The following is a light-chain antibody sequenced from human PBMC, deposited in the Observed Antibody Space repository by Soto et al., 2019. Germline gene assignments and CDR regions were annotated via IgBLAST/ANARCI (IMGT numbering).Light chain of an antibody. V-gene: IGKV3D-15*01. J-gene: IGKJ3*01. CDR3: QQYNNWPFT. CDR1: HSVSSN. Sequence: EIVMTQSPATLSASPGERATLSCRASHSVSSNLAWYQQKPGQAPRLLIYGASTRATGFPARFSGSGSGTEFTLTISSLKSEDFAVYYCQQYNNWPFTFGPGTKVDIK. CDR2: GAS.